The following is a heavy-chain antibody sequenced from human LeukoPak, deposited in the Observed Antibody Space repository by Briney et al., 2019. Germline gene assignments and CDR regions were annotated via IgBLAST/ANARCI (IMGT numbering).Heavy chain of an antibody. V-gene: IGHV3-30*04. CDR3: AREGHGSSWYSWFDP. CDR1: GFTFNNYA. Sequence: GGSLRLSCAASGFTFNNYAMHWVRQAPGKGLEWVAVISYDGSNKYYADSVKGRFTISRDNSKNTLYLQMNSLRAEDTAVYYCAREGHGSSWYSWFDPWGQGTLVTVSS. D-gene: IGHD6-13*01. CDR2: ISYDGSNK. J-gene: IGHJ5*02.